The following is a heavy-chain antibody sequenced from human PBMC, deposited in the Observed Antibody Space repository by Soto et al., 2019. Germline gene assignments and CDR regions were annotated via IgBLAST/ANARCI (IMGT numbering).Heavy chain of an antibody. Sequence: GGSLRLSCAASGFTFRSNWMSWVRQAPGKGLEWVANIKQDGSEKYYVDSVKGRFTISRDNAKNSLYLQMNSLRAEDTAVYYCATSGGGWLQPPVWGQGTLVTVSS. D-gene: IGHD5-12*01. CDR3: ATSGGGWLQPPV. CDR1: GFTFRSNW. CDR2: IKQDGSEK. V-gene: IGHV3-7*03. J-gene: IGHJ4*02.